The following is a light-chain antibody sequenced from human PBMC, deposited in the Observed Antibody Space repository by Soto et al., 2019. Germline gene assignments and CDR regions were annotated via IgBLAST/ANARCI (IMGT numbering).Light chain of an antibody. V-gene: IGKV3D-15*01. Sequence: EIVMSQSPAPLSVSPGERATLSCRASQSVNIYLAWYQQKPGQAPRLLIFGASCRATGIPARFSGSGSGTEFNLTISSLQSEDFAVYFCQQYDDWLRLTFGGGTKVDIK. CDR3: QQYDDWLRLT. CDR2: GAS. CDR1: QSVNIY. J-gene: IGKJ4*01.